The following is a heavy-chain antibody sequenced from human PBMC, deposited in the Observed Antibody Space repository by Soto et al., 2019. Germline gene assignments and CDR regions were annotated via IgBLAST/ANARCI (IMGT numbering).Heavy chain of an antibody. CDR2: VSYDGSNK. D-gene: IGHD2-2*01. CDR1: GFTFSSYA. J-gene: IGHJ6*02. CDR3: ARVVCGSTNCFNYYYNYGMYV. V-gene: IGHV3-30-3*01. Sequence: GGSLRLSCVASGFTFSSYAMHWVRQAPGKGLEWVAVVSYDGSNKYYADSVKGRFTISRDSKNTLYLQMDSLRAEDTAVYYCARVVCGSTNCFNYYYNYGMYVWGQGTTVTVSS.